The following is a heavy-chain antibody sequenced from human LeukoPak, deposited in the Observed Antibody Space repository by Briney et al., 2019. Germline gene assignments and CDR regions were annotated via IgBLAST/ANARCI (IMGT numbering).Heavy chain of an antibody. V-gene: IGHV3-73*01. J-gene: IGHJ6*02. CDR2: IRSKANSYAT. Sequence: GGSLRLSCAASGFTFSGSAMHWVHQASGKGLEWVGRIRSKANSYATAYAASVKGRFTISRDDSKNTAYLQMNSLKTEDTAVYYCWAWIAVAGTSDGMDVWGQGTTVTVSS. CDR3: WAWIAVAGTSDGMDV. D-gene: IGHD6-19*01. CDR1: GFTFSGSA.